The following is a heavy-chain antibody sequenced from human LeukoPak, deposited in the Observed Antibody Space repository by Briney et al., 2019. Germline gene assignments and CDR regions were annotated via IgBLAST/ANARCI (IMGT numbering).Heavy chain of an antibody. CDR2: IYYSGST. Sequence: SETLSLTCTVSGGPISSYYWSWIRQPPGKGLEWIGYIYYSGSTNYNPSLKSRVTISVDTSKNQFSLKLSSVTAADTAVYYCARGGKTPEFDPWGQGTLVTVSS. J-gene: IGHJ5*02. CDR1: GGPISSYY. V-gene: IGHV4-59*01. CDR3: ARGGKTPEFDP. D-gene: IGHD3-16*01.